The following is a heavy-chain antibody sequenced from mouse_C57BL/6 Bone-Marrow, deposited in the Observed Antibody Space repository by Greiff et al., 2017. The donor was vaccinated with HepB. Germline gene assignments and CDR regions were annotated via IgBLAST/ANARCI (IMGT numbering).Heavy chain of an antibody. D-gene: IGHD1-1*01. Sequence: EVQLQQSGPVLVKPGASVKMSCKASGYTFTDYYMNWVKQSHGKCLEWIGAINPYNGGTSYNQKFKGKATLTADKSSSTAYMELNSLTSEDSAVYYCARPTVVAPLDYWGQGTTLTVSS. CDR1: GYTFTDYY. J-gene: IGHJ2*01. CDR2: INPYNGGT. V-gene: IGHV1-19*01. CDR3: ARPTVVAPLDY.